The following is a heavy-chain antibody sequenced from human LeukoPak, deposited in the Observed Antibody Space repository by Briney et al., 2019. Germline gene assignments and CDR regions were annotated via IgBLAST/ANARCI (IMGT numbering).Heavy chain of an antibody. V-gene: IGHV3-7*01. CDR2: ITQDGGEK. Sequence: GGSLRLSSAASVFTSTIYWMSGVRHAPGKGVEWVANITQDGGEKSSVASARGGFTITRDNAKNSLYLQMNSLRAEDTAVYYCARGIMLSGPYYYWGQGTLVTVSS. D-gene: IGHD3-16*01. J-gene: IGHJ4*02. CDR1: VFTSTIYW. CDR3: ARGIMLSGPYYY.